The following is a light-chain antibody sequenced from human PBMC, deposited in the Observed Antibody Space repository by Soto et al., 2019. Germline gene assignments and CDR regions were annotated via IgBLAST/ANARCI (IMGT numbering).Light chain of an antibody. CDR2: GAS. V-gene: IGKV1-5*01. J-gene: IGKJ2*01. CDR3: QQYNGH. Sequence: DIQMTQSPSTLSASVGDRVTITCRASQSINNWLAWYQQKPGKAPKVLIYGASTLESGVPSRFSGSGSGTEFTLTISSLQPDDFATYYCQQYNGHFGQGTKLEIK. CDR1: QSINNW.